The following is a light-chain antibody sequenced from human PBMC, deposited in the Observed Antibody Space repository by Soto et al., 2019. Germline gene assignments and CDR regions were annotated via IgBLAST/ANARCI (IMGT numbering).Light chain of an antibody. CDR1: SSNIGAGYG. Sequence: QSVLTQPPSVSGAPGQRVTISCTGSSSNIGAGYGVHWYIQLPGTAPKLLVYGDSNRPSGVPDRFSCSKSDTSASLAITGLQAEDEADYYCQSYDSSLSGVIFGGGTKLTVL. J-gene: IGLJ2*01. CDR3: QSYDSSLSGVI. CDR2: GDS. V-gene: IGLV1-40*01.